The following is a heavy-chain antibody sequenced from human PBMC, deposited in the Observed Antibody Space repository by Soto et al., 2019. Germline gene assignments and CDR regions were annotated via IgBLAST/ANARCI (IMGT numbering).Heavy chain of an antibody. CDR2: INHSGST. CDR1: GGSISSGDYY. D-gene: IGHD3-10*01. V-gene: IGHV4-39*07. Sequence: SETLSLTCTVSGGSISSGDYYWSWIREPPGKGLEWIGEINHSGSTNYNPSLKSRVTISVDTSKNQFSLKLSSVTAADTAVYYCAKTMAMVRGVKGWFDPWGQVTLVTVAS. CDR3: AKTMAMVRGVKGWFDP. J-gene: IGHJ5*02.